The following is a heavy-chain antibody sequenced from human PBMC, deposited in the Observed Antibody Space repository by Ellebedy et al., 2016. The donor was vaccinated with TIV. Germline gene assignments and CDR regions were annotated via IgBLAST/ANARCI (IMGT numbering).Heavy chain of an antibody. CDR2: VYRAGHT. J-gene: IGHJ5*02. Sequence: MPSETLSLTCGVSGGSIDSDNYWSWVRQPPGKGLEWIGEVYRAGHTNSNPFLKRLVPISLDKSKNQFSLHLKSMTAADTAMYYCAKDWTRGGGYFVSWFDPWGQGTLVTVSS. D-gene: IGHD5-12*01. CDR3: AKDWTRGGGYFVSWFDP. CDR1: GGSIDSDNY. V-gene: IGHV4-4*02.